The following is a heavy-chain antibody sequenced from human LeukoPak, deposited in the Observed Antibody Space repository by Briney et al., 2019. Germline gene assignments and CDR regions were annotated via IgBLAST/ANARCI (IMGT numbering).Heavy chain of an antibody. J-gene: IGHJ4*02. V-gene: IGHV3-23*01. CDR2: ISGAGDRT. Sequence: PGGSLRLSCAGSGFTFSSYAMSWVRQPAGKGLEWVSDISGAGDRTYYADSVKGRFTISRDNSKNTLYLQMNSLRAEDTAIYYCAKARIPSGNGYYSDWGQGTLVTVSS. CDR1: GFTFSSYA. CDR3: AKARIPSGNGYYSD. D-gene: IGHD3-22*01.